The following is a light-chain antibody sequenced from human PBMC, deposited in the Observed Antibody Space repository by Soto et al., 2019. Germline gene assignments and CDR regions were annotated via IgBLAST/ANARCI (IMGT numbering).Light chain of an antibody. V-gene: IGLV1-40*01. CDR2: GNS. CDR1: SSNIGAGYD. J-gene: IGLJ3*02. CDR3: QSYDSSLSGSE. Sequence: QSVLTQSPSVSGAPGQRVTISCTGSSSNIGAGYDVHWYQQLPGTAPKLLIYGNSNRPSGVPDRFSGSKSGTSASLAITGLQAEDEADYYCQSYDSSLSGSEFGGGTKLTVL.